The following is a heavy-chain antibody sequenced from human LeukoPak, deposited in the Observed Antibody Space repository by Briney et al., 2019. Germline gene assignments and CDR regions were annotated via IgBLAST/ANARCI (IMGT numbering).Heavy chain of an antibody. V-gene: IGHV3-20*01. Sequence: RPGGSLRLSCAASGFTFDDYGMSWARQAPGKGLEWVSGINWNGGSTGYADSVKGRFTTSRDNDNNSLYLQMNSLRDDTTVLYCAKGLYEYGERKYCYFDVRGSGTLVTASS. CDR1: GFTFDDYG. CDR3: KGLYEYGERKYCYFDV. CDR2: INWNGGST. D-gene: IGHD4-17*01. J-gene: IGHJ2*01.